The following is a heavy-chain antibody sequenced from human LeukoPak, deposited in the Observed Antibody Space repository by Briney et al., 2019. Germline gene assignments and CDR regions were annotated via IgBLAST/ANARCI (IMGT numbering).Heavy chain of an antibody. Sequence: SVKVSCKASGGTFSSYAISWVRQAPGQGLEWMGGIIPIFGTANYAQKFQGRVTITADESTSTAYMELSSLRSEDTAVYYCAMSDHDFWSGPFDYWGQGTLVTVSS. V-gene: IGHV1-69*13. CDR1: GGTFSSYA. D-gene: IGHD3-3*01. J-gene: IGHJ4*02. CDR3: AMSDHDFWSGPFDY. CDR2: IIPIFGTA.